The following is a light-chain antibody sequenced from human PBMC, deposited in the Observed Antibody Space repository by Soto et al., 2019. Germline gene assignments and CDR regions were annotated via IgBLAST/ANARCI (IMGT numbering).Light chain of an antibody. CDR2: AAS. J-gene: IGKJ1*01. Sequence: AIQMTQSPSSLSASVGDRVTITCRASQGIRNDLNWYQQKPGKAPKLLIYAASSLQSGVPSTFSGSGSGTDFALNISGLQPEDFATYYCLQDYNCPRTFGQGTKVEIK. V-gene: IGKV1-6*01. CDR1: QGIRND. CDR3: LQDYNCPRT.